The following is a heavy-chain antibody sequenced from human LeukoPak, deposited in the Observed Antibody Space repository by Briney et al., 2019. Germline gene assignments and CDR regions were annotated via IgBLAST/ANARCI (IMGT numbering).Heavy chain of an antibody. CDR2: ISSSGSTM. V-gene: IGHV3-11*01. Sequence: PGGSLRLSCAASGFTVSSNYMSWIRQAPGKGLEWVSYISSSGSTMYYADSVKGRFTISRDNAKNSLYLQMNSLRAEDTAVYYCARLVNYYFDYWGQGTLVTVSS. J-gene: IGHJ4*02. D-gene: IGHD2-21*01. CDR1: GFTVSSNY. CDR3: ARLVNYYFDY.